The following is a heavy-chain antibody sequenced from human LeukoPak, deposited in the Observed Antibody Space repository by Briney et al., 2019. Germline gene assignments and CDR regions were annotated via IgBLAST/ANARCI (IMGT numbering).Heavy chain of an antibody. CDR1: GFTVSNKY. CDR2: IYSDGRT. D-gene: IGHD6-19*01. J-gene: IGHJ4*02. CDR3: AKWRRGGWSLDY. Sequence: GGSLRLSCAASGFTVSNKYMTWVRQAPGKGLEWVSRIYSDGRTYYADSVKGRCTISRDNFKNTLYLQMNSLRAEDTAVYYCAKWRRGGWSLDYWGQGTLVTVSS. V-gene: IGHV3-53*01.